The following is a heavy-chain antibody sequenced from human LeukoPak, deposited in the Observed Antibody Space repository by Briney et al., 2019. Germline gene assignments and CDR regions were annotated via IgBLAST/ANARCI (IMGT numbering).Heavy chain of an antibody. V-gene: IGHV1-2*02. CDR1: GYTFTFYY. D-gene: IGHD3/OR15-3a*01. CDR2: INPNSGDT. Sequence: ASVNVSCKGSGYTFTFYYMHWVRQGPGQGLEWMGWINPNSGDTNYAQKFPGRVTMTSDTSITTAFLELRSLTPDDTAVYYCARDWTRDWTYYYSAMDVWGQGTTVTVSS. J-gene: IGHJ6*02. CDR3: ARDWTRDWTYYYSAMDV.